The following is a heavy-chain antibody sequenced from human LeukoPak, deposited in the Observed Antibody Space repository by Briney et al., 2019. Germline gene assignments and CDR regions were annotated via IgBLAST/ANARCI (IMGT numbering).Heavy chain of an antibody. Sequence: GGSLRLSCAASGFTFSSYGMHWVRQAPGKGLEWVAVIWYGGSNKYYADSVKGRFTISRDNSKNTLYLQMNSLRAEDTAVYYCAKDNSPDCSSTSCVNYMDVWGKGTTVTVSS. J-gene: IGHJ6*03. D-gene: IGHD2-2*01. CDR1: GFTFSSYG. CDR2: IWYGGSNK. CDR3: AKDNSPDCSSTSCVNYMDV. V-gene: IGHV3-30*02.